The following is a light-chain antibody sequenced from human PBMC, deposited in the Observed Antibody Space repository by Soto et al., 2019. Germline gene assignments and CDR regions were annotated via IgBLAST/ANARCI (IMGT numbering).Light chain of an antibody. CDR1: SSDVGGYNY. CDR2: EVT. V-gene: IGLV2-8*01. Sequence: QYALTQPPSASGSPGQSVTISCTGTSSDVGGYNYVSWYQQHPGKAPKLIIYEVTKRPSGVPDRFSGSKSGNTASLTVSGLQAEDEADYYCSSYAGSNNLFGGGTKLTVL. J-gene: IGLJ2*01. CDR3: SSYAGSNNL.